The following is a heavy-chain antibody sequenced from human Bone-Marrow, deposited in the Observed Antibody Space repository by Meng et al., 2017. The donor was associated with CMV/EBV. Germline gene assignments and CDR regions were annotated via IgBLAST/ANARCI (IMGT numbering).Heavy chain of an antibody. CDR2: IYYSGST. J-gene: IGHJ4*02. Sequence: SETLSLTCTVSGGSISSGDYYWSWIRQPPGKGLEWIGYIYYSGSTYYNPSLKSRVTISVDTSKNQFSLKLSSVTAADTAVYYCARVQLYSRSYPDYWGQGTLVTVSS. CDR1: GGSISSGDYY. V-gene: IGHV4-30-4*08. D-gene: IGHD1-26*01. CDR3: ARVQLYSRSYPDY.